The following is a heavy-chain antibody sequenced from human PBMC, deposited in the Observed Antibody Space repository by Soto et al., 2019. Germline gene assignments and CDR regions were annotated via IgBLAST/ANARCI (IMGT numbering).Heavy chain of an antibody. CDR3: PRVFYGEWQTEH. J-gene: IGHJ4*02. Sequence: QVQLVESGGGVVQPGMSLGLSCEVSGFTFSTYGMHWVRQAPGKGLEGVAFISYDGSKKLYAHSVKGRFTSSRDNSKNTLYLQMKRLRNDDAAVYYCPRVFYGEWQTEHWGQGTLVTVSS. D-gene: IGHD3-3*01. V-gene: IGHV3-30*03. CDR1: GFTFSTYG. CDR2: ISYDGSKK.